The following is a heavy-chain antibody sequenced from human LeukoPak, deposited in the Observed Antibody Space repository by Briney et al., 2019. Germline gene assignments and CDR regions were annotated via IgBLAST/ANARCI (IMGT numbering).Heavy chain of an antibody. CDR3: AKDYGGYSYGSPFDY. Sequence: GGSLRLSCAASEFTFSSYGMSWVRQAPGKGLEWVAVIWYGGSNKYYADSVKGRFTISRDNSKNTLYLQMNSLRAEDTAVYYCAKDYGGYSYGSPFDYWGQGTLVTVSS. CDR2: IWYGGSNK. D-gene: IGHD5-18*01. V-gene: IGHV3-30*02. J-gene: IGHJ4*02. CDR1: EFTFSSYG.